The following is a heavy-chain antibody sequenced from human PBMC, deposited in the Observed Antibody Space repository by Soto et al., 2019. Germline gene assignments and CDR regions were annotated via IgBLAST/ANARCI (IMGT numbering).Heavy chain of an antibody. J-gene: IGHJ4*02. D-gene: IGHD3-16*01. Sequence: QVQLVQSGAEVKKPGASVRVSCKASGYIFTNYHMHWVRQAPGQGLEWMGIIKSSGDITSYAQKFQGRVTMTRDTSTSTVYMELSSLRSEDTAVYYCVREEPRTFFFDHWGQGTLVTASS. CDR2: IKSSGDIT. CDR1: GYIFTNYH. CDR3: VREEPRTFFFDH. V-gene: IGHV1-46*03.